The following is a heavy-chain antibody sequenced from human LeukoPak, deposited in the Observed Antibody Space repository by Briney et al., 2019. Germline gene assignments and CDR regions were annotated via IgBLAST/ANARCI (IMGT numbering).Heavy chain of an antibody. CDR3: ARLYGDSPSGYAFDI. D-gene: IGHD4-17*01. Sequence: ASVKVSCKASGYTFTSYAMHWVRQAPGQRLGWMGWINAGNGNTKYSQEFQGRVTITRDTSASTAYMELSSLRSEDMAVYYCARLYGDSPSGYAFDIWGQGTMVTVSS. CDR2: INAGNGNT. J-gene: IGHJ3*02. V-gene: IGHV1-3*03. CDR1: GYTFTSYA.